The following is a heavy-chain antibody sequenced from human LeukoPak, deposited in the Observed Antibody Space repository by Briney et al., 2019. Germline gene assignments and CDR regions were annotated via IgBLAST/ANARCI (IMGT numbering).Heavy chain of an antibody. CDR2: ISGSGGTT. V-gene: IGHV3-23*01. D-gene: IGHD3-10*01. Sequence: GGSLRLSCGASGFTFSSYAMSWVRQAPGRGLEWVSAISGSGGTTYYADSVKGRFTISRDNSKNTLYLQMNSLRDEDTAVYYCAKAKQDGSGSFGYSAFDYWGQGTLVTVSS. CDR1: GFTFSSYA. CDR3: AKAKQDGSGSFGYSAFDY. J-gene: IGHJ4*02.